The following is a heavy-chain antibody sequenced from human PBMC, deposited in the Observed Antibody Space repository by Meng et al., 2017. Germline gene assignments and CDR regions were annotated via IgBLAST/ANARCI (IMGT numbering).Heavy chain of an antibody. J-gene: IGHJ4*02. CDR1: GGSISSYY. CDR3: ARGYYYGSGSNFDY. D-gene: IGHD3-10*01. CDR2: IYYSAST. Sequence: SETLSLTCTVSGGSISSYYWSWIRQPPGKGLEWIGYIYYSASTNYNPSLKSRVTISVDTSKNQFSLKLSSVTAADTAVYYCARGYYYGSGSNFDYWGQGTLVTVSS. V-gene: IGHV4-59*01.